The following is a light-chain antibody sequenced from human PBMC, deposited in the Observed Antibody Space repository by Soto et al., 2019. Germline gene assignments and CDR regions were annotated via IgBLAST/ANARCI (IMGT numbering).Light chain of an antibody. J-gene: IGKJ5*01. CDR2: GAS. CDR3: QQYNNWPIT. V-gene: IGKV3D-15*01. Sequence: IVMTQSPATLSVSPWERATLSCRTSQTVLTNLAWYQQKPGQAPRLLVYGASTRATGIPASFSGSGSGTEFTLTISSLQPEDFAVYYCQQYNNWPITFGQGTRLEIK. CDR1: QTVLTN.